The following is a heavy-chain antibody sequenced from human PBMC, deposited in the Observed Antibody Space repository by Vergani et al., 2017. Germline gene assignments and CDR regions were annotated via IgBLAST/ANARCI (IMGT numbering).Heavy chain of an antibody. CDR3: ARGASLSGTTPGYFYYGMDV. J-gene: IGHJ6*02. Sequence: QVQLQQSGPGLVKPSQTLSLTCAISGDSVSSNSAAWNWIRQSPSRGLEWLGRTYYRSKWYNDYAVSVKSRITINPDTSKNQFSLQLNSATPEDTAVYYCARGASLSGTTPGYFYYGMDVWGQGTTVTVSS. CDR2: TYYRSKWYN. CDR1: GDSVSSNSAA. V-gene: IGHV6-1*01. D-gene: IGHD1-7*01.